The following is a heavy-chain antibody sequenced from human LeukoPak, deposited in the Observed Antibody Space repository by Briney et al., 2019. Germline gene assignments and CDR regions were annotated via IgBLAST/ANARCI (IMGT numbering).Heavy chain of an antibody. CDR3: ARGLVATTKYYYYYYMDV. D-gene: IGHD5-12*01. V-gene: IGHV3-7*01. J-gene: IGHJ6*03. Sequence: REDGSQKTAVDSVRGRFTISRDNAKNSVYLQMDSLRAEDTAVYYCARGLVATTKYYYYYYMDVWGKGTTVTISS. CDR2: REDGSQK.